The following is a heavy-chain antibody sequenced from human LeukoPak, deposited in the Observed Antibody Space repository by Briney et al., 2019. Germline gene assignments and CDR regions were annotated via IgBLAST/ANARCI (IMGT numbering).Heavy chain of an antibody. CDR1: GFTFSSYA. J-gene: IGHJ4*02. Sequence: GRSLRLSCAASGFTFSSYAMHWVRQAPGEGLEWVAVISYDGSNKYYADSVKGRFTISRDNSKNTLYLQMNSLRAEDTAVYYCARGIPSRSGSPTPFDYWGQGTLVTVSS. D-gene: IGHD3-10*01. CDR2: ISYDGSNK. V-gene: IGHV3-30-3*01. CDR3: ARGIPSRSGSPTPFDY.